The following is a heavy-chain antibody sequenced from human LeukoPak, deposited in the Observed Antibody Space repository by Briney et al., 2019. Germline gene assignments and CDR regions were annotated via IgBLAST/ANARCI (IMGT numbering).Heavy chain of an antibody. D-gene: IGHD3-10*01. CDR1: GYSISSGYY. V-gene: IGHV4-38-2*02. CDR2: IYHSGSA. J-gene: IGHJ4*02. CDR3: ARATMVRGVIGGAFDY. Sequence: RPSETLSLTCTVSGYSISSGYYWGWIRQPPGKGLEWIGSIYHSGSAYYNPSLKSRVTISVDTSKNQFSLKLSSVTAADTAVYYCARATMVRGVIGGAFDYWGQGTLVTVSS.